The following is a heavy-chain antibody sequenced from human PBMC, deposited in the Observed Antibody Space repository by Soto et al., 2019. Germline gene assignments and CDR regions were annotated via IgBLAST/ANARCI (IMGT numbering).Heavy chain of an antibody. Sequence: PSQTLSLTCVISGDSVSSSSVAWNWVRQSPSRGLEWLGRTYYRSRWYSDFAVSVRGRIVINADTSKNQFSLQLNSVTPEDTAVYFCARSEEDSDYYYYGLDVWGPGTTVTVYS. V-gene: IGHV6-1*01. CDR2: TYYRSRWYS. CDR3: ARSEEDSDYYYYGLDV. CDR1: GDSVSSSSVA. J-gene: IGHJ6*02. D-gene: IGHD2-15*01.